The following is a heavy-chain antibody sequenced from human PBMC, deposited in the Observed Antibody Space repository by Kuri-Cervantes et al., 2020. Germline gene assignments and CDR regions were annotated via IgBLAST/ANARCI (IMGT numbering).Heavy chain of an antibody. Sequence: LRLSCTVSGGSISSYYWSWIRQSPGRGLEWIGYIYYSGSTYYSPSLKSLITISVDTSKNQFSLKLSSVTAADTAVYYCARYCSSSTCRTFDYWGQGTLVTVSS. CDR1: GGSISSYY. V-gene: IGHV4-31*01. CDR2: IYYSGST. D-gene: IGHD2-2*01. CDR3: ARYCSSSTCRTFDY. J-gene: IGHJ4*02.